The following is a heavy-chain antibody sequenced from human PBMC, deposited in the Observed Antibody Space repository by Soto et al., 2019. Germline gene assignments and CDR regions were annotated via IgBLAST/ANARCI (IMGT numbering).Heavy chain of an antibody. D-gene: IGHD4-17*01. J-gene: IGHJ3*02. Sequence: SVKVACKASGFTLTSSVVQRSRQSRGQRLKWIGWIVVDSGNTNYAQKFQERVTLTRDMSRNTASMELSSLRPKDTAVYYGAARIGAPVAFDISGQETMLTASS. V-gene: IGHV1-58*01. CDR1: GFTLTSSV. CDR2: IVVDSGNT. CDR3: AARIGAPVAFDI.